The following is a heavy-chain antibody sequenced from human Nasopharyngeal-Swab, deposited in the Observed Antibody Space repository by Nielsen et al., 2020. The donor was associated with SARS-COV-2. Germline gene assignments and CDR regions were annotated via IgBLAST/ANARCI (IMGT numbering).Heavy chain of an antibody. V-gene: IGHV3-30-3*01. D-gene: IGHD6-13*01. CDR1: GFTFSSYA. Sequence: GESLKISCAASGFTFSSYAMHWVRQAPGKGLEWVAVISYDGSNKYYADSVKGRFTISRDNSKNTLYLQMNNLRAEDTAVYYCARDASSSWHIGGEDYWGQGTLVTVSS. CDR2: ISYDGSNK. J-gene: IGHJ4*02. CDR3: ARDASSSWHIGGEDY.